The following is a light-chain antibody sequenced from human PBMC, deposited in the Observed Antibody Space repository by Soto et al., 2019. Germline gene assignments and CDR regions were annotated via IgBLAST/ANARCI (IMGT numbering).Light chain of an antibody. J-gene: IGKJ5*01. CDR3: QQRSNWRIT. CDR1: QSVSSY. CDR2: DTS. V-gene: IGKV3-11*01. Sequence: EVVLTQSPVTLSLSPGERATLSCRASQSVSSYLVWYQQKPGQAPRLLISDTSNRATGIPARFSGSGSGTDFTLTISSLEPEDFAVYYCQQRSNWRITFGQGTRLEIK.